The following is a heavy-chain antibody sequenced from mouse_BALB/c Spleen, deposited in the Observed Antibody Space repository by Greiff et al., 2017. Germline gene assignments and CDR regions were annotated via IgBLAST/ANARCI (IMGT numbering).Heavy chain of an antibody. CDR1: GYSFTSYW. Sequence: VHVKQSGTVLARPGASVKMSCKASGYSFTSYWMHWVKQRPGQGLEWIGAIYPGNSDTSYNQKFKGKAKLTAVTSASTAYMELSSLTNEDSAVYYCTEGANYYAMDYWGQGTSVTVSS. J-gene: IGHJ4*01. V-gene: IGHV1-5*01. CDR2: IYPGNSDT. CDR3: TEGANYYAMDY.